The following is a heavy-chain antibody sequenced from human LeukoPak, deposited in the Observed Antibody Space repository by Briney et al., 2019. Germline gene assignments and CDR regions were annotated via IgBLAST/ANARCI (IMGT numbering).Heavy chain of an antibody. CDR3: ARDSSSSWRGWFDP. V-gene: IGHV1-18*04. CDR2: ISAYNGNT. D-gene: IGHD6-13*01. CDR1: GYTFTSYG. Sequence: ASVKVSCKASGYTFTSYGISWVRQAPGQGLEWMGWISAYNGNTNYAQKLQGRVTMTTDTSTSTAYMELRSLRSDDTAVYYCARDSSSSWRGWFDPWGQGTLVTVSS. J-gene: IGHJ5*02.